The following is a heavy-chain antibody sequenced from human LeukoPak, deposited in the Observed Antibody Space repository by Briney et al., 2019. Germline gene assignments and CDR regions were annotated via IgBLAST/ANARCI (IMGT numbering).Heavy chain of an antibody. CDR2: IYHGGSDT. V-gene: IGHV5-51*01. D-gene: IGHD6-13*01. CDR3: ASQGIAASPRRYNWFDP. CDR1: GYSYTSYW. J-gene: IGHJ5*02. Sequence: GESLKISCKGSGYSYTSYWIGLVRQVPGEGLEWMGIIYHGGSDTRHSPSFHGHVTISAVKSISTAYLQWSSLKSSDTAMYYCASQGIAASPRRYNWFDPWGQGTLVTVSS.